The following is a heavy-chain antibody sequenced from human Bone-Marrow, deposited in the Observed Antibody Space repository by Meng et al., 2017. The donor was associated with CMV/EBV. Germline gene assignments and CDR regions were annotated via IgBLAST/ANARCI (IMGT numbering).Heavy chain of an antibody. V-gene: IGHV3-23*01. D-gene: IGHD2-15*01. CDR1: GFTFSNYA. Sequence: GESLKISCAASGFTFSNYAMSWVRQAPGKGLEWVAAISKSGGNTYTADSVKGRSTISRDNSKNTLYLQMSSLRAEDTAIYYCAKRYCSGGSCSPDYWGQGTLVTVSS. CDR3: AKRYCSGGSCSPDY. CDR2: ISKSGGNT. J-gene: IGHJ4*02.